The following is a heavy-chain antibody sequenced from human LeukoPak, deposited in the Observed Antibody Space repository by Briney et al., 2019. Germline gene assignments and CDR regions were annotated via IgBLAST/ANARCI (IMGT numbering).Heavy chain of an antibody. V-gene: IGHV4-59*01. D-gene: IGHD3-22*01. CDR2: IYYSGST. Sequence: SETLSLTCTVSGGSISSYYWSWIRQPPGKGLEWIGYIYYSGSTNYNPSLKSRVTISVDTSKNQFSVKLSSVTAADTAVYYCARDNYYDSSGYDYWGQGTLVTVSS. CDR3: ARDNYYDSSGYDY. CDR1: GGSISSYY. J-gene: IGHJ4*02.